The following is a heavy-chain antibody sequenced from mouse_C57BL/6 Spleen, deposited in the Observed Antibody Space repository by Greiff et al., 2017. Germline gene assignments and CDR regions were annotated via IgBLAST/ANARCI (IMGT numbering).Heavy chain of an antibody. CDR2: INPNNGGT. V-gene: IGHV1-26*01. CDR1: GYTFTDYY. D-gene: IGHD1-1*01. Sequence: EVQLQQSGPELVKPGASVKISCKASGYTFTDYYMNWVKQSHGKSLEWIGDINPNNGGTSYNQKFKGKATLTVDKSSSTAYMELRSLTSEDSAVYYCARSGDYYGSSYDWFAYWGQGTLVTVSA. J-gene: IGHJ3*01. CDR3: ARSGDYYGSSYDWFAY.